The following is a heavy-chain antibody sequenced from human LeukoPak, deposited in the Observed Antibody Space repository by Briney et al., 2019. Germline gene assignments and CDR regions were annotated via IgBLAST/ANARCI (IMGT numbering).Heavy chain of an antibody. CDR1: GGSISSSSYY. CDR2: IYYSGST. CDR3: ATVVPAAKRGYYYYYMDV. V-gene: IGHV4-39*07. Sequence: SETLSLTCTVSGGSISSSSYYWGWIRQPPGKGLEWIGSIYYSGSTYYNPSLKSRVTISVDTSKNQYSLKLSSVTAADTAVYYCATVVPAAKRGYYYYYMDVWAKGPRSPSP. D-gene: IGHD2-2*01. J-gene: IGHJ6*03.